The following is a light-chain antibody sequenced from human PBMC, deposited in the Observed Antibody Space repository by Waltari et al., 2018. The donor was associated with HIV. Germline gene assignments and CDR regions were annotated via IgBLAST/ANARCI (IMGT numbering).Light chain of an antibody. Sequence: QSALTQPPSASGSPGQSVTISCTGTGTHVGAYNSVSWYQPHPGKAPKLLIYDVTKRPSGVPDRFSGSKSGNTASLTVSGLQGDDEADYYCSSYAGSAVVFGGGTKLTVL. CDR3: SSYAGSAVV. V-gene: IGLV2-8*01. J-gene: IGLJ2*01. CDR2: DVT. CDR1: GTHVGAYNS.